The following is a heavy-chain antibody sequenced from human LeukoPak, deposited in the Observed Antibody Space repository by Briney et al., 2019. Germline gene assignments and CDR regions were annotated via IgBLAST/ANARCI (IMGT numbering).Heavy chain of an antibody. D-gene: IGHD3-10*01. V-gene: IGHV4-4*08. Sequence: SETLSLTCTVSGGSISSYYWSWIRQPPGKGLEWIGRVYASGTTNYNPSLTSRDSLSVDTSKNQFSFKLSSVTAAHTAVYYCARVARWEFAFDIWGQGTMVTVSS. CDR1: GGSISSYY. J-gene: IGHJ3*02. CDR3: ARVARWEFAFDI. CDR2: VYASGTT.